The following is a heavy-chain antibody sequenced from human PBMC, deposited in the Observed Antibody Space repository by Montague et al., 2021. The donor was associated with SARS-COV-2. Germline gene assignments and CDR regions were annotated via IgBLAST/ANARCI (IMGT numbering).Heavy chain of an antibody. D-gene: IGHD3-22*01. CDR3: ARQYYDSSGEDAFDI. V-gene: IGHV4-59*08. CDR2: IYYSGST. Sequence: SETLSLTCTVSGSSISSYYWSWIRQPPGKGLEWIGYIYYSGSTNYNPSLKSRVTISVDTSKNQFSLKLSSVTAADTAVYYCARQYYDSSGEDAFDIWGQGTMVTVSS. J-gene: IGHJ3*02. CDR1: GSSISSYY.